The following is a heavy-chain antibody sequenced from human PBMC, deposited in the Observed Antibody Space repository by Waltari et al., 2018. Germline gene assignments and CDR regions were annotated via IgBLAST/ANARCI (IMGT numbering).Heavy chain of an antibody. CDR3: ARTTYYYGMGAFDI. CDR1: GGTFSSYA. CDR2: ISPIFGTD. J-gene: IGHJ3*02. V-gene: IGHV1-69*01. Sequence: QVQLVQSGAEVKKPGSSVKVSCKASGGTFSSYAISWVRQAPGQGLEWLGGISPIFGTDNYAKNFQSRVTITADESTSTAYMELSSLRSEDTAVYYCARTTYYYGMGAFDIWGQGTMVTVSS. D-gene: IGHD3-10*01.